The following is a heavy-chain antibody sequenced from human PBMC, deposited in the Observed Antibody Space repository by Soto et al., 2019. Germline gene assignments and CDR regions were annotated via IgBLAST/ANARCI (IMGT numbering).Heavy chain of an antibody. CDR2: ISSSSSTI. Sequence: GGSLRLSCAASGFTFSSYSMNWVRQAPGKGLEWVSYISSSSSTIYYADSVKGRFTISRDNAKNSLYLQMNSLRDEDTAVYYCARAGDVYYYYGMDVWGQGTTVTVSS. CDR1: GFTFSSYS. D-gene: IGHD3-16*01. CDR3: ARAGDVYYYYGMDV. J-gene: IGHJ6*02. V-gene: IGHV3-48*02.